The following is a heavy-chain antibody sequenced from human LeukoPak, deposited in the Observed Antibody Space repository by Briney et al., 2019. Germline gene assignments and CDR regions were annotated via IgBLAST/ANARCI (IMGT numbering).Heavy chain of an antibody. CDR3: ARDTGMVEYFDY. Sequence: ASVKVSCKASGYIFHAYYIHWVRQAPGQGLEWMGWVNPNSGGTNYAQKLQGRVTMTTDTSTSTAYMELRSLRSDDTAVYYCARDTGMVEYFDYWGQGTLVTVSS. CDR2: VNPNSGGT. CDR1: GYIFHAYY. D-gene: IGHD3-10*01. J-gene: IGHJ4*02. V-gene: IGHV1-2*02.